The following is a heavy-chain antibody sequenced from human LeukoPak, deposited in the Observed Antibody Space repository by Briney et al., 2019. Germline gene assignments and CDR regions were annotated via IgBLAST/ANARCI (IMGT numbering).Heavy chain of an antibody. CDR2: FDPEDGET. CDR3: ATVWFRQQLVLQTPHYYYYGMDV. Sequence: ASVKVSCKVSGYTLTELSMHWVRQAPGKGLEWMGGFDPEDGETIYAQKLQGRVTMTEDTSTDTAYMELSSLRSEDTAVYYCATVWFRQQLVLQTPHYYYYGMDVWGQGTTVTVSS. V-gene: IGHV1-24*01. CDR1: GYTLTELS. D-gene: IGHD6-13*01. J-gene: IGHJ6*02.